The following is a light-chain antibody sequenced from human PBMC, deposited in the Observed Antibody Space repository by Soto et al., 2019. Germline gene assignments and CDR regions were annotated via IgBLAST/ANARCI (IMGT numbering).Light chain of an antibody. J-gene: IGKJ1*01. V-gene: IGKV3-15*01. CDR2: GAS. CDR1: QSVSSN. CDR3: QQYNNWPRT. Sequence: EVGMPKTPATLSVSPGERATLSCRASQSVSSNLAWYQQKPGQAPRLLIYGASTRATGIPARFSGSGSGTEFTLTISSLQSEDFAVYYCQQYNNWPRTFGQGTKVDIK.